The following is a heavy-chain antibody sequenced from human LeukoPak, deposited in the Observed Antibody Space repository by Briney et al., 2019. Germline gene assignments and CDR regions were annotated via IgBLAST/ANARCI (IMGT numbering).Heavy chain of an antibody. V-gene: IGHV3-33*01. Sequence: PGRSLRLSCTTSGFTFSHYGMHWGRQAPGKGLEWVAVIWSDASNQYYADSVKGGFTISREYYKKTVHLQMNSLRPEDTAVYYCARDAQRGFDYSNSLRYWGHGALVTV. CDR3: ARDAQRGFDYSNSLRY. CDR2: IWSDASNQ. D-gene: IGHD4-11*01. CDR1: GFTFSHYG. J-gene: IGHJ4*01.